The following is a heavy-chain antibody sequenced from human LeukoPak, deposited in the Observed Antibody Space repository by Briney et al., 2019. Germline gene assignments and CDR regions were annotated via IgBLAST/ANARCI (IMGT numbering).Heavy chain of an antibody. CDR3: AKQEDIWFGELLPVDY. V-gene: IGHV3-23*01. J-gene: IGHJ4*02. CDR2: ISGSGGST. D-gene: IGHD3-10*01. Sequence: GTLRLSCAASGFTFSNYSMSWVRQAPGKGLEWVSAISGSGGSTYYADSVKGRFTISRDNSKNTLYLQMNSLRAEDTAVYYCAKQEDIWFGELLPVDYWGQGTLVTVSS. CDR1: GFTFSNYS.